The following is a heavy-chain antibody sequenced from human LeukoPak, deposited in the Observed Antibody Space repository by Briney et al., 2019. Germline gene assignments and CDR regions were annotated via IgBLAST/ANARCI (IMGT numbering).Heavy chain of an antibody. J-gene: IGHJ3*02. CDR1: GFSFSSYW. Sequence: GGSLRLSCAASGFSFSSYWMHWVRQGPGKGLVWVSRINSDGSSTTYADSVKGRFTISRDNTKHTLYLQMNSLRADDSSVYYSSRGGSTAEALGDSFDIWGQGTMVTVSS. D-gene: IGHD1-26*01. CDR2: INSDGSST. CDR3: SRGGSTAEALGDSFDI. V-gene: IGHV3-74*01.